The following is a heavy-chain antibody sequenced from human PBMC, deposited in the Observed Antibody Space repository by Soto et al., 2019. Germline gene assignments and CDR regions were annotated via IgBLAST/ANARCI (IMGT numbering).Heavy chain of an antibody. J-gene: IGHJ4*02. CDR3: ARHYSGYDLGGY. CDR1: GGSISSSGYY. V-gene: IGHV4-39*01. D-gene: IGHD5-12*01. CDR2: IYYSGRT. Sequence: PSETLSLTCTVSGGSISSSGYYWGWIRQPPGKGLEWIGSIYYSGRTYYNPSLKSRLTISEDRSKNQLSLKLNSVTAADTAVYYCARHYSGYDLGGYWGQGTLVTVSS.